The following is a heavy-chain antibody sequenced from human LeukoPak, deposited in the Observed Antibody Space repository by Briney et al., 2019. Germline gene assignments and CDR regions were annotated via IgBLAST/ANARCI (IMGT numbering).Heavy chain of an antibody. CDR1: GGSISSSSYY. Sequence: SETLSLTCAVSGGSISSSSYYWGWIRQPPGKGLEWIGSIYYSGGTYYNPSLKSRVTISVDTSKNQFSLKLSSVTAADTAVYYCARGPYYEYYFDYWGQGTLVTVSS. D-gene: IGHD3-3*01. CDR2: IYYSGGT. V-gene: IGHV4-39*07. CDR3: ARGPYYEYYFDY. J-gene: IGHJ4*02.